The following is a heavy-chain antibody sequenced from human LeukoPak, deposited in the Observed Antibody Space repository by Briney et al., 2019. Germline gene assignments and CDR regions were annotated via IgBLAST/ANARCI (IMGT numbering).Heavy chain of an antibody. V-gene: IGHV3-23*01. D-gene: IGHD6-19*01. Sequence: GGSLRLSCAASGFTFSGYAMSWVRQAPGKGLEWVSAISGSGPYTFYADSVKGRFTISGDNSKSTLYLQMSSLRAEDTALYYCAKQPDIAVAGPFDYWGQGTLVTVSS. J-gene: IGHJ4*02. CDR3: AKQPDIAVAGPFDY. CDR2: ISGSGPYT. CDR1: GFTFSGYA.